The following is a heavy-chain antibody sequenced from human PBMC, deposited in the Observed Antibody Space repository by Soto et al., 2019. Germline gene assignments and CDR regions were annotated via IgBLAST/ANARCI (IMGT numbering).Heavy chain of an antibody. CDR1: GYTFTSYD. D-gene: IGHD3-9*01. CDR3: ARVAYDILTGYWVYYYYYGMDV. V-gene: IGHV1-8*01. J-gene: IGHJ6*02. CDR2: MNPNSGNT. Sequence: ASVKVSCKASGYTFTSYDINWVRQATGQGLEWMGRMNPNSGNTGYAQKFQGRVTMTRNTSISTAYMELSSLRSEDTAVYYCARVAYDILTGYWVYYYYYGMDVWGQGTTVTVSS.